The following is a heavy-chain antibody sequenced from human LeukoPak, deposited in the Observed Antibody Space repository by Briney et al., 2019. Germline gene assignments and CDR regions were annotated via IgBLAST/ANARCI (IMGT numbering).Heavy chain of an antibody. D-gene: IGHD4-17*01. Sequence: ASVTDSFQSSVYTFTGYYMHWVRQPPGQGLAWMGWINPNSGGTNYAQKCQGRVTMTRDTSISTAYMELSRVRSDDTAVYYCARCDDYGSDAFDIWGQGTMVTVSS. J-gene: IGHJ3*02. CDR2: INPNSGGT. CDR1: VYTFTGYY. V-gene: IGHV1-2*02. CDR3: ARCDDYGSDAFDI.